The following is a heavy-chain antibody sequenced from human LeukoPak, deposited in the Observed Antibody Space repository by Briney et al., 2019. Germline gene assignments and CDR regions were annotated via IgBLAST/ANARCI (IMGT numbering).Heavy chain of an antibody. CDR2: TRNKANSYTT. CDR3: VTGNRFDF. D-gene: IGHD1-20*01. CDR1: GFTFSDHE. Sequence: GRTLRLSCAASGFTFSDHEMDWVRQAPGQGREWVGRTRNKANSYTTEYAAPVKVRFTISRHDSKISLYLQMNSLKTEDTAVYHCVTGNRFDFWGQGTLVTGSS. J-gene: IGHJ4*02. V-gene: IGHV3-72*01.